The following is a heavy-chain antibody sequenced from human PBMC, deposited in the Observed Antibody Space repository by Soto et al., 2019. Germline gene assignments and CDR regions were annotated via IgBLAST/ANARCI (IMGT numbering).Heavy chain of an antibody. CDR1: GYTFTTFG. Sequence: ASVKVSCKASGYTFTTFGISWVRQAPGQGLEWMGWISPHNGNTNYAQKLQDRVTMTTDTSTSTAYMELRSLRSDDTAVYYCARVEWCSETACYSYEPLGNWLDPWGQGTQVTVSS. V-gene: IGHV1-18*01. J-gene: IGHJ5*02. CDR2: ISPHNGNT. CDR3: ARVEWCSETACYSYEPLGNWLDP. D-gene: IGHD2-15*01.